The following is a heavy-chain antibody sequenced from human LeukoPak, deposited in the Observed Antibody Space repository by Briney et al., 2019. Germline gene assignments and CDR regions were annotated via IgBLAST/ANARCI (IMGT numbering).Heavy chain of an antibody. D-gene: IGHD3-9*01. CDR3: AREGDYDILTGYYFIDS. Sequence: SGTLSLTCAVSGGSISSGNWWSWVRQPPGKGLEWIGEIYHSGNTNYNPSLKSRVTISVDWSKNHFSLKLSSVTAADTAVYHCAREGDYDILTGYYFIDSWGQGTLVTVSS. V-gene: IGHV4-4*02. CDR2: IYHSGNT. J-gene: IGHJ4*02. CDR1: GGSISSGNW.